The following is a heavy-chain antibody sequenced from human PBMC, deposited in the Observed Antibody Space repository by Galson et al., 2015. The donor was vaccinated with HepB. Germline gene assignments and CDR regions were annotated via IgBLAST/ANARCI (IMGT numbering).Heavy chain of an antibody. CDR1: GGTFSSYA. J-gene: IGHJ6*03. V-gene: IGHV1-69*04. CDR3: AREGAMEQDYYYYMDV. D-gene: IGHD2-2*01. Sequence: SVKVSCKASGGTFSSYAISWVRQAPGQGLEWMGRIIPILGIANYAQKFQGRVTITADKSTSTAYMELSSLRSEDTAVYYCAREGAMEQDYYYYMDVWGKGTTVTVSS. CDR2: IIPILGIA.